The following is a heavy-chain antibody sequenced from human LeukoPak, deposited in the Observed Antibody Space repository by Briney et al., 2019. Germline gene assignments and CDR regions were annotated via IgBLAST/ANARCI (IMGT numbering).Heavy chain of an antibody. CDR3: ARGSIAVAAWFDP. J-gene: IGHJ5*02. Sequence: SETLSLTCTVSGGSISSYYWSWIRQPPGKGLEWIGYIYYSGSTNYNPSHKSRVTISVDTSKNQFSLKLSSVTAADTAVYYCARGSIAVAAWFDPWGQGTLVTVSS. CDR2: IYYSGST. CDR1: GGSISSYY. D-gene: IGHD6-19*01. V-gene: IGHV4-59*01.